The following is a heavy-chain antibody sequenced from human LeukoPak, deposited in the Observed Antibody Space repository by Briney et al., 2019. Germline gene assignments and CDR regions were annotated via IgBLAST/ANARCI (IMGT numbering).Heavy chain of an antibody. V-gene: IGHV3-30-3*01. CDR2: ISYDGSNK. D-gene: IGHD2-15*01. J-gene: IGHJ4*02. CDR3: ASGLFGVVVAATFDMY. Sequence: GGSLRLSCAASGFTFSSYAMHWDRQAPGKGLEWVAVISYDGSNKYYADSVKGRFTISRDNSKNTLYLQMNSLRAEDTAVYYCASGLFGVVVAATFDMYWGQGTLVTVSS. CDR1: GFTFSSYA.